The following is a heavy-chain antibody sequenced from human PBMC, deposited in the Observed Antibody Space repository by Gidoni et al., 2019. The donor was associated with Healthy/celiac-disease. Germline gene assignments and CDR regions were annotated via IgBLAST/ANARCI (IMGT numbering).Heavy chain of an antibody. CDR1: GFTFSSYA. CDR3: ARSGYYGSGEAFDI. V-gene: IGHV3-30-3*01. J-gene: IGHJ3*02. D-gene: IGHD3-10*01. CDR2: ISYDGSNK. Sequence: QVPLVESGGGVVQPGRSLRLSCAASGFTFSSYAMHWVRQAPGKGLEWVAVISYDGSNKYYADSVKGRFTISRDNSKNTLYLQMNSLRAEDTAVYYCARSGYYGSGEAFDIWGQGTMVTVSS.